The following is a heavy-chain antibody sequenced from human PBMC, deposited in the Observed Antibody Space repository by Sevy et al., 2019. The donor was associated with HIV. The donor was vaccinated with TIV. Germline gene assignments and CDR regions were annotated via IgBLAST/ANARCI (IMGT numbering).Heavy chain of an antibody. D-gene: IGHD2-15*01. CDR3: ARAGGGGYCSRGSCYSSYYYFYGMDV. J-gene: IGHJ6*02. Sequence: SETLSLTCAISGDSVSSNSAAWNWIRQSPSRGLEWLGRTYYRSKWYNDYAVSVKSRITISPDTSNNQFSLQLNSVTLEDTAVYYCARAGGGGYCSRGSCYSSYYYFYGMDVWGQGTTVTVSS. V-gene: IGHV6-1*01. CDR1: GDSVSSNSAA. CDR2: TYYRSKWYN.